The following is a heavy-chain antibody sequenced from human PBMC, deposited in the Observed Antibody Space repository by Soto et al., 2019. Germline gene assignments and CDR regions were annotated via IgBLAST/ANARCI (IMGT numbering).Heavy chain of an antibody. CDR2: ISGSGGTT. CDR1: GFTFSSYA. J-gene: IGHJ1*01. Sequence: EVQLLESGGGLVQPGGSLRLFCAASGFTFSSYAMTWVRQAPGKGLEWVSIISGSGGTTYYADSVKGRFTISRDNSKNTLYLQMNSLRADDTAVYYCAKEDNYYDSSGYYLEYFHHWGQGTLVTVSS. D-gene: IGHD3-22*01. CDR3: AKEDNYYDSSGYYLEYFHH. V-gene: IGHV3-23*01.